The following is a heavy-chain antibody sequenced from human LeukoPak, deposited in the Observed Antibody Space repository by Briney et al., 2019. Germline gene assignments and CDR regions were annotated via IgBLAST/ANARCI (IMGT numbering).Heavy chain of an antibody. J-gene: IGHJ4*02. V-gene: IGHV4-4*02. CDR3: AGLVGRYSSGLYYYYFDY. CDR2: MYLSGTT. Sequence: GSLRLSCVGSGFTFSSYHMNWVRQPPGKGLEWIGEMYLSGTTHSNPSVKSRVTISIDKSKNQFFLNLSSVTAADTAVYYCAGLVGRYSSGLYYYYFDYWGQGTLVTVSS. D-gene: IGHD3-22*01. CDR1: GFTFSSYHM.